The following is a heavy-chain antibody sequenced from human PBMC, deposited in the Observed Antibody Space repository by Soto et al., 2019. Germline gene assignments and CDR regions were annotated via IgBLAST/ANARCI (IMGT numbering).Heavy chain of an antibody. CDR3: ETGGLGGSYVFDY. J-gene: IGHJ4*02. CDR1: GDTFNRYS. CDR2: IIPTLGTP. Sequence: QVQLVQSGAEVKKPGSSVKVSCKASGDTFNRYSISWVRQAPGQGLEWMGGIIPTLGTPLYAQNFQGRVAMTADKSTSTAYMELSSLTSEDTAMYFCETGGLGGSYVFDYWGQGALVTVSS. V-gene: IGHV1-69*06. D-gene: IGHD1-26*01.